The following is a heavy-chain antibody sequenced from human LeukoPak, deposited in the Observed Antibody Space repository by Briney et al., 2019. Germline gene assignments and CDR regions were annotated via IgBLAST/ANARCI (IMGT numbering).Heavy chain of an antibody. CDR2: IYTSGST. CDR1: GGSISSGSYY. V-gene: IGHV4-61*02. D-gene: IGHD3-22*01. CDR3: ARAPVYYDSSGYHH. Sequence: SQTLSLTCTVSGGSISSGSYYWSWIRQPAGKGLEWIGRIYTSGSTNYNPSLKSRVTISVDTSKNQFSLKLSSVTAADTAVYYCARAPVYYDSSGYHHWGQGTLVTVFS. J-gene: IGHJ4*02.